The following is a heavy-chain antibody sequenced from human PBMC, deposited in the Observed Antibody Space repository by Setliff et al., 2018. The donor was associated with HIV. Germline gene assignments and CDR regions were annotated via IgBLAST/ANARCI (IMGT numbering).Heavy chain of an antibody. CDR1: GYTFNDSF. CDR2: ITPDSGGT. CDR3: ARGPPIVVVPAALLTFDY. Sequence: ASVKVSCKASGYTFNDSFIHWVRQAPGQGLEWMGWITPDSGGTNYAQKFQGRVTMTTDTSTSTAYMELRSLRSDDTAVYYCARGPPIVVVPAALLTFDYWGQGTLVTVSS. V-gene: IGHV1-2*02. J-gene: IGHJ4*02. D-gene: IGHD2-2*01.